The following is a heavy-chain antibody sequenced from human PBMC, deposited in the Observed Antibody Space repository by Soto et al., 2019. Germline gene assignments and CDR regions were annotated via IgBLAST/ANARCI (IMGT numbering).Heavy chain of an antibody. CDR3: ARGRSGVVINHRRTPVAQYYFDY. CDR1: GGSFSGYY. Sequence: QVQLQQWGAGLLKPSETLSLTCAVYGGSFSGYYWSWIRQPPGKGLEWIGEINHSGSTNYNPSLKSRVTISVDTSKNQFSLKLSSVTAADTAVYYCARGRSGVVINHRRTPVAQYYFDYWGQGTLVTVSS. J-gene: IGHJ4*02. V-gene: IGHV4-34*01. CDR2: INHSGST. D-gene: IGHD3-22*01.